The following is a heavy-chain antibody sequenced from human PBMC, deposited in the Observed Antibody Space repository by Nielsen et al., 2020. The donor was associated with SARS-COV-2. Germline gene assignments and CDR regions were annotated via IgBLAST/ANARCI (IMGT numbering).Heavy chain of an antibody. CDR2: VSASGGST. J-gene: IGHJ3*01. CDR1: GFTFNIYA. V-gene: IGHV3-23*01. Sequence: GGSLRLSCAASGFTFNIYAMAWVRRAPGRGLQWVTGVSASGGSTYYTDSVKGRFSISRDNSKNTLFLQMHSLRVEDTALYYCAKDGVVRGDALDLGGQGTMVTVSS. CDR3: AKDGVVRGDALDL. D-gene: IGHD3-10*01.